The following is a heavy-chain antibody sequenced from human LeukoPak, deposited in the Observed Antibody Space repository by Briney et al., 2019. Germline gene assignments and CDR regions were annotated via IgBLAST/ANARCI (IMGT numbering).Heavy chain of an antibody. CDR1: GGSFSGYY. J-gene: IGHJ6*03. V-gene: IGHV4-34*01. Sequence: SETLSLTCAVYGGSFSGYYWSRIRQPPGKGLEWIGEINHSGSTNYNPSLKSRVTISVDTSKNQFSLRLSSVTAADTAVYYCARGVMAPVYYYYYCMDVWGKGTTVTVSS. D-gene: IGHD5-24*01. CDR3: ARGVMAPVYYYYYCMDV. CDR2: INHSGST.